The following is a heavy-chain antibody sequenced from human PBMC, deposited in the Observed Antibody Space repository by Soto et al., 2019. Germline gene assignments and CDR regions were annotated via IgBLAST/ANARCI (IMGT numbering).Heavy chain of an antibody. CDR1: GCSISPYY. D-gene: IGHD3-9*01. V-gene: IGHV4-59*08. CDR3: ARHPGYYDILTGYTTYYFDS. CDR2: IYYGGTT. Sequence: PSETLSLTCPVSGCSISPYYWTWVRQPPGKGLEWIGYIYYGGTTSYNPSLMSRVTISLETSKSQISLKLSSVTAADTAVYYCARHPGYYDILTGYTTYYFDSWGQGILVTVSS. J-gene: IGHJ4*02.